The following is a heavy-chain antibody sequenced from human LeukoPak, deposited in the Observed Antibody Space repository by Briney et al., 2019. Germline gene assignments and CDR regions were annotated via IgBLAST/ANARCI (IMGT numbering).Heavy chain of an antibody. CDR2: ININGGRT. Sequence: GGSLRLSCSVSGFTFSSYTMDWVRQAPGKGLEYVSSININGGRTYYADSVKGRFTISRDNSKNTLYLQMSSLRAEDTAVYYCVKDKWIDHWGQGTLVTVSS. V-gene: IGHV3-64D*09. CDR3: VKDKWIDH. D-gene: IGHD2-8*01. J-gene: IGHJ4*02. CDR1: GFTFSSYT.